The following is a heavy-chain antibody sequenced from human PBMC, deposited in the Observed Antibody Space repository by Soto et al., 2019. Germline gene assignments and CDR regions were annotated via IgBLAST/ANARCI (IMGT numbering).Heavy chain of an antibody. CDR3: ARSSGGVYGIIIGGTHWFGP. V-gene: IGHV1-46*01. CDR2: INPNGGST. D-gene: IGHD3-10*01. J-gene: IGHJ5*02. CDR1: ADTFTSYY. Sequence: ASVNVSFKAPADTFTSYYINWVRQAPGQGLEWMGIINPNGGSTRYAQKFQGRVTLTRDTPASTVYMEMRNLRSDDTALYFCARSSGGVYGIIIGGTHWFGPWGQGTLVTVSS.